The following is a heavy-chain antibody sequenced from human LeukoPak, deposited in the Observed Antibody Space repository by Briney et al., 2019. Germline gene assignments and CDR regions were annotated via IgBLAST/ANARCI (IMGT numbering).Heavy chain of an antibody. D-gene: IGHD3-10*01. J-gene: IGHJ4*02. CDR2: MSPTSGDT. V-gene: IGHV1-8*01. Sequence: ASVNVSCKASGYAFTSYDISWVRQAPGQGFEWLGWMSPTSGDTGYAEEFQGRVTMTRDISKNTAYMELTGLTSGDTAIYYCARGESALWFGEVNPWGQGTLVVVSS. CDR3: ARGESALWFGEVNP. CDR1: GYAFTSYD.